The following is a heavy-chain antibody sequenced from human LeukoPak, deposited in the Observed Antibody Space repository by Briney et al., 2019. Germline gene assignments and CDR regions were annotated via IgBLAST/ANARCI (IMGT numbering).Heavy chain of an antibody. V-gene: IGHV1-2*02. J-gene: IGHJ4*02. CDR1: GYTFTGYY. CDR2: INPNSGGT. Sequence: ASVKVSCKASGYTFTGYYMHWVRQAPGQGLEWMGWINPNSGGTNYAQKFQGRVTMTRDTSISTAYMELSRLRSDDTAVYYCARGPSSITMIVVVRPIDYWGQETLVTVSS. CDR3: ARGPSSITMIVVVRPIDY. D-gene: IGHD3-22*01.